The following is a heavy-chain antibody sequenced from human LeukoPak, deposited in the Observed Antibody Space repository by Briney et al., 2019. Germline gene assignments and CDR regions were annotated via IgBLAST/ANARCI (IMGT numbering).Heavy chain of an antibody. Sequence: PSETLSLTCTVSGGSISSGGYYWSWIRQHPGKGLEWIGYIYYSGSTYYNPSLKSRVTISVDTSKNQFSLKLSSVTAADTAVYCCARECFYHSRRMMNLFDYWGQGTLVTVSS. V-gene: IGHV4-31*03. CDR3: ARECFYHSRRMMNLFDY. D-gene: IGHD3-22*01. CDR1: GGSISSGGYY. CDR2: IYYSGST. J-gene: IGHJ4*02.